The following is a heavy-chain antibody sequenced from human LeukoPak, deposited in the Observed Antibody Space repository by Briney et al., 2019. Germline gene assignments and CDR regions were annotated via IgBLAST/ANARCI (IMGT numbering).Heavy chain of an antibody. CDR1: GYTFTGYY. J-gene: IGHJ4*02. D-gene: IGHD1-26*01. CDR3: ARRPPYSGSYSWFDY. V-gene: IGHV1-46*01. CDR2: SNPSGGST. Sequence: ASVKVSCKASGYTFTGYYMHWVRPAPGQGLEWMGISNPSGGSTSYAQKFQGRVTMTRDTSTSTVYMELSSLRSADTAVYYCARRPPYSGSYSWFDYWGQGTLVTVSS.